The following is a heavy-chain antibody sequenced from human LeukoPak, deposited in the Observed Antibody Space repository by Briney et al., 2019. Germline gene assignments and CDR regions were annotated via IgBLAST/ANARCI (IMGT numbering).Heavy chain of an antibody. V-gene: IGHV3-30-3*01. J-gene: IGHJ3*02. CDR2: ISYDGSNK. CDR3: ARGGPWLEAFDI. CDR1: GFTFSSYA. D-gene: IGHD6-19*01. Sequence: PGGSLRLSCAASGFTFSSYAMHWVRQAPGKGLEWVAVISYDGSNKYYADSVKGRFTISRDNSKNTRYLQMNSLRAEDTAVYYCARGGPWLEAFDIWGQGTMVTVSS.